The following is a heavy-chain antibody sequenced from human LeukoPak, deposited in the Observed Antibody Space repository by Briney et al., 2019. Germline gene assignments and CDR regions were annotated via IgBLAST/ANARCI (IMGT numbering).Heavy chain of an antibody. CDR3: AKDMVQRNGVYGAFDI. V-gene: IGHV3-23*01. CDR2: VGGGGGDT. Sequence: GGSLRLSCVASGFTFSDYAMNWVRQAPGKGLEWVSHVGGGGGDTYYADSVKGRFTISRDNRKNTMYLQLTSLRADDAAVYFCAKDMVQRNGVYGAFDIWGPGTMVSVSS. J-gene: IGHJ3*02. D-gene: IGHD3-10*01. CDR1: GFTFSDYA.